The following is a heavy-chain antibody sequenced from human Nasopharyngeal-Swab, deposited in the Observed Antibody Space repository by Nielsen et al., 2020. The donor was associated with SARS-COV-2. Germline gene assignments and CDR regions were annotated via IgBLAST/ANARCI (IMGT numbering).Heavy chain of an antibody. CDR2: IYYSGST. D-gene: IGHD3-10*01. J-gene: IGHJ6*02. CDR1: GGSISTYY. CDR3: ARHGSGSYYNSFYYYYGMDV. V-gene: IGHV4-59*08. Sequence: SETLSLTCTVSGGSISTYYWSWIRQPPGKGLEWIGYIYYSGSTNYSPSLGSRVTISVDTSKNQFSLKLSSVTAADTAVYYCARHGSGSYYNSFYYYYGMDVWGQGTTVTVSS.